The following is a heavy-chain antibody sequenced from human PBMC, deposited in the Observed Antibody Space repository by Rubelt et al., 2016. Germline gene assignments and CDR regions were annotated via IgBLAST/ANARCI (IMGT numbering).Heavy chain of an antibody. V-gene: IGHV3-23*04. Sequence: EVQLVESGGGLGQPGGSLRLSCAASGFTFSSYTMAWVRQGPGKGLEWVSVIGPGGDITYYAASVKGRFTISRDNSRNTVYLQMNSLRAEDTAVYFCAKYREVTRSAFDTWGQGTMVAVSS. J-gene: IGHJ3*02. CDR1: GFTFSSYT. D-gene: IGHD2-21*02. CDR2: IGPGGDIT. CDR3: AKYREVTRSAFDT.